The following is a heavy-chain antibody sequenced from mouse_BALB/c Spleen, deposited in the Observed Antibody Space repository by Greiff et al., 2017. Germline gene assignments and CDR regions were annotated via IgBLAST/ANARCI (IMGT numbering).Heavy chain of an antibody. Sequence: QVQLQQSGAELVRPGTSVKVSCKASGYAFTNYLIEWVKQRPGQGLEWIGVINPGSGGTNYNEKFKGKATLTADKSSSTAYMQLSSLTSDDSAVYFCAQIYDGYYVGFAYWGQGTLVTVSA. V-gene: IGHV1-54*01. CDR1: GYAFTNYL. CDR3: AQIYDGYYVGFAY. D-gene: IGHD2-3*01. CDR2: INPGSGGT. J-gene: IGHJ3*01.